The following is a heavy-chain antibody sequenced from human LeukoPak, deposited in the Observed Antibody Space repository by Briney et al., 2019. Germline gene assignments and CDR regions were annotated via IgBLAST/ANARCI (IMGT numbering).Heavy chain of an antibody. CDR1: GFTFRTSG. V-gene: IGHV3-30*02. CDR3: AREGGRTVAGTFDN. Sequence: PGGSLRLPCAASGFTFRTSGMHWVRQAPGKGLEWVAFIQYHGRDKYYADSVKGRFTISRDNSKNTLYMEVNSLRAEDTAVYYCAREGGRTVAGTFDNWGQGTLVTVSS. D-gene: IGHD6-19*01. J-gene: IGHJ4*02. CDR2: IQYHGRDK.